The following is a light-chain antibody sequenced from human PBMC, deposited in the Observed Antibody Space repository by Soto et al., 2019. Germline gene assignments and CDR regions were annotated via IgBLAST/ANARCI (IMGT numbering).Light chain of an antibody. CDR2: EVN. J-gene: IGLJ1*01. V-gene: IGLV2-8*01. Sequence: QSALTQPPSASGSPGQSVTISCTGTNSDVGAYDYVSWYQQHPDKAPKLMIYEVNMRPSGVPDRFSGSKSGNTASLTVSGLEAEDESYYTSCSYTGNTVVFGTGTKLTVL. CDR3: CSYTGNTVV. CDR1: NSDVGAYDY.